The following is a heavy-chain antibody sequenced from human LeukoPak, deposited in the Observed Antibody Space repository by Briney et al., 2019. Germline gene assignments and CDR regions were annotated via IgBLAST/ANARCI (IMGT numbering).Heavy chain of an antibody. CDR1: GFTFSSCS. CDR2: ISSSSSYI. V-gene: IGHV3-21*01. Sequence: PGGSLRLSCAASGFTFSSCSMNWVRQAPGKGLEWVSSISSSSSYIYYADSVKGRFTISRDNAKNSLYLQMNSLRAEDTAVYYCARNPPSYCSGGSCLAYYYYGMDVWGQGTTVTVSS. CDR3: ARNPPSYCSGGSCLAYYYYGMDV. D-gene: IGHD2-15*01. J-gene: IGHJ6*02.